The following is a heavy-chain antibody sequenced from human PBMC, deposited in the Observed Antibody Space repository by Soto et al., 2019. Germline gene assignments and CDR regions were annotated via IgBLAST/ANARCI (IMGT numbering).Heavy chain of an antibody. J-gene: IGHJ4*02. V-gene: IGHV4-30-2*01. CDR2: IYHSGSS. CDR1: GGSISSGGYS. Sequence: QLQLQESGSGLVKPSQTLSLTCAVSGGSISSGGYSWSWIRQPPGKGLEWIGYIYHSGSSYYNPSLTSPVTIQVDGSKLQFSLKLRSVTAADMAVYYCASVPDYWGRGTLVTVSS. CDR3: ASVPDY.